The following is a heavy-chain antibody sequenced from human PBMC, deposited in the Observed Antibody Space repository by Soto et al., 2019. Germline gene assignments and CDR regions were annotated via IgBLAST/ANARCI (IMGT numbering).Heavy chain of an antibody. D-gene: IGHD4-17*01. J-gene: IGHJ4*02. CDR2: IYWDDDK. V-gene: IGHV2-5*02. Sequence: QITLKESGPTLVKPTQTLTLTCSFSGFSLSTSGVGVGWIRQPPGKALEWLALIYWDDDKRYSPSLKSRLTINKDTSKNQVVLTMTNMDPVDTDTYYCAHLVTTHDYFDYWGQGTLVTVSS. CDR3: AHLVTTHDYFDY. CDR1: GFSLSTSGVG.